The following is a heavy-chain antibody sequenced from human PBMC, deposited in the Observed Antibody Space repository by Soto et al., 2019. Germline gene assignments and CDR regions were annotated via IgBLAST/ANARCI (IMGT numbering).Heavy chain of an antibody. J-gene: IGHJ6*02. CDR3: ARDLWGYCGADCYPLDV. Sequence: SETLSLTCTVSGGSISSYYWSWIRQPPGKGLEWIGYMFNTGSTIYNPSLKSRVTISVDTSKNQFSLKLNSVTAADTAVYYCARDLWGYCGADCYPLDVWGQGTTVTVSS. V-gene: IGHV4-59*01. CDR1: GGSISSYY. D-gene: IGHD2-21*02. CDR2: MFNTGST.